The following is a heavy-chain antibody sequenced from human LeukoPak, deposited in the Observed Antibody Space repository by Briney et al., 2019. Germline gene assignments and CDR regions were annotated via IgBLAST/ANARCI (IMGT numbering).Heavy chain of an antibody. CDR1: GFTFSSYG. D-gene: IGHD3-22*01. J-gene: IGHJ4*02. V-gene: IGHV3-30*02. CDR2: IRYDGSNK. Sequence: PGGSLRLSCAASGFTFSSYGMHWVRQAPGKGLEWVAFIRYDGSNKYYADSVKGRFTISRDNSKNTLYLQMNSLRAEDTAVYYCAKDGIYYDSSGYPYYFDYWGQGTLVTASS. CDR3: AKDGIYYDSSGYPYYFDY.